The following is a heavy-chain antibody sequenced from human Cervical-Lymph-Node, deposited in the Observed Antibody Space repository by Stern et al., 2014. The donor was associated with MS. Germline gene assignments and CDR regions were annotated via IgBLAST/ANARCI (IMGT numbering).Heavy chain of an antibody. CDR2: IKQDGGEK. V-gene: IGHV3-7*01. Sequence: EVQLLESGGGLVQPGGSLRLSCAASGFTFSNYWMSWVRQAPGKGLEWVANIKQDGGEKYYVDSVKGRFTISRDNAKNSLYLQMDSLRAEDTAVYYCARDLEGVASNWFDPWGQGTLVTVSS. CDR3: ARDLEGVASNWFDP. CDR1: GFTFSNYW. J-gene: IGHJ5*02. D-gene: IGHD1-1*01.